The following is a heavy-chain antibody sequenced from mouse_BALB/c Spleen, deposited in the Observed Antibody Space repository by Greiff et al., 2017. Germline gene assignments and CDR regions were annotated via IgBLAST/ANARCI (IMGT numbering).Heavy chain of an antibody. D-gene: IGHD1-1*01. J-gene: IGHJ4*01. V-gene: IGHV1-20*02. CDR3: ARAYYGSTMDY. CDR1: GYSFTGYF. CDR2: INPYNGDT. Sequence: DVQLQESGPELVKPGASVKISCKASGYSFTGYFMNWVMQSHGKSLEWIGRINPYNGDTFYNQKFKGKATLTVDKSSSTAHMELRSLASEDSAVYYCARAYYGSTMDYWGQGTAVTVSS.